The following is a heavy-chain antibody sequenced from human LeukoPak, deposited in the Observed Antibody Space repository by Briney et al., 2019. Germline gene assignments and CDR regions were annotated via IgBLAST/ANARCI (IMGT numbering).Heavy chain of an antibody. CDR2: ISSDGVEK. Sequence: GGSLGLSCAASGFTFSHYGIHWVRQTPGKGLEWVAAISSDGVEKHYADSLKGRFTISRDNSKSTLYLQMNSLRAEDTALYYWEREGHYDILTGYSPGEYYFYYMDVWGKGTTVTVSS. CDR1: GFTFSHYG. V-gene: IGHV3-30*04. CDR3: EREGHYDILTGYSPGEYYFYYMDV. J-gene: IGHJ6*03. D-gene: IGHD3-9*01.